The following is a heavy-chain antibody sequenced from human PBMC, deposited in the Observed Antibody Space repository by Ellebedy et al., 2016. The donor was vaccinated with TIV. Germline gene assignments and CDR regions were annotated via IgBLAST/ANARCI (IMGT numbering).Heavy chain of an antibody. CDR3: ARTAPRSYYDSSGYYFRGAFDI. CDR2: IFSNGEK. Sequence: SGPTLVKPTETLTLTCTVSGFSLNDAKVGVSWIRQPPGKALEWLAHIFSNGEKSYSASLKNRLIISKDTSKNQVVLTMANVDPVDTATYHCARTAPRSYYDSSGYYFRGAFDIWGQGTVVTDSS. CDR1: GFSLNDAKVG. V-gene: IGHV2-26*01. D-gene: IGHD3-22*01. J-gene: IGHJ3*02.